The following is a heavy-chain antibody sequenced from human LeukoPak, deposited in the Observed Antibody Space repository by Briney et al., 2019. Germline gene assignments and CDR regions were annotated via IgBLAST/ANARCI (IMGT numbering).Heavy chain of an antibody. CDR1: GFTFSNYW. CDR2: MREDGSQI. Sequence: GGSLRLSCAGTGFTFSNYWMNWVRQAPGKGLEWVANMREDGSQIYYVDSVKGRFTISRDNAKNSVYLQMNSLRAEDTAVYYCAGSSGWLFDYWGQGTLVAVSS. V-gene: IGHV3-7*01. D-gene: IGHD6-19*01. CDR3: AGSSGWLFDY. J-gene: IGHJ4*02.